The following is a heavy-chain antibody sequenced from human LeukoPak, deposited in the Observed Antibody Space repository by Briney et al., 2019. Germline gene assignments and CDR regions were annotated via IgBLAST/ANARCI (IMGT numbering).Heavy chain of an antibody. CDR1: GGTVSSYA. D-gene: IGHD3-16*01. V-gene: IGHV1-69*06. CDR2: MIPIFGTA. J-gene: IGHJ4*03. CDR3: TSTFDTRFFAH. Sequence: ASVKVSCKASGGTVSSYAISWVRQAPGQALEWMGGMIPIFGTANYAQKFQGRVTITADKSTSTAYMELNRLTPDDTAVFFCTSTFDTRFFAHWGPGTLVTVS.